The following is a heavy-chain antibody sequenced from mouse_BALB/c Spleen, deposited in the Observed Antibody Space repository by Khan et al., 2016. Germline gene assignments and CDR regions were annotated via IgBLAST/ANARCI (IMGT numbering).Heavy chain of an antibody. Sequence: QVQLQQSGAELARPGASVKMSCKASGYTFTIYTMHWVKQRPGKGLEWIGYINPSSGYTNYNQKFKDKATLTADKSSSTAYMQLSSLTSEDSAVYYCVRSRRMWGNYLCDYWGQGTTLTVSS. V-gene: IGHV1-4*01. D-gene: IGHD2-1*01. CDR1: GYTFTIYT. J-gene: IGHJ2*01. CDR2: INPSSGYT. CDR3: VRSRRMWGNYLCDY.